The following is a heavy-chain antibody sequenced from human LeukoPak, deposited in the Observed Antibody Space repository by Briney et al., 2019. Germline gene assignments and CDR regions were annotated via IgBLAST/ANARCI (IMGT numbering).Heavy chain of an antibody. V-gene: IGHV3-66*01. CDR3: ARETSYDILTGFNWFDP. J-gene: IGHJ5*02. CDR2: IYSGGST. CDR1: GFTVSSNY. D-gene: IGHD3-9*01. Sequence: PEGSLRLSCAASGFTVSSNYMSWVRQAPGKGLEWVSVIYSGGSTYYADSVKGRFTISRDNSKNTLYLQMNSLRAEDTAVYYCARETSYDILTGFNWFDPWGQGTLVTVSS.